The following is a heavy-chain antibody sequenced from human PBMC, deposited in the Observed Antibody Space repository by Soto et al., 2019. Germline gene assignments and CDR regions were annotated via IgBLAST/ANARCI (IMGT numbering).Heavy chain of an antibody. CDR1: GFTFSSYA. CDR3: AKSRFGELWSPNL. CDR2: ISGSGGST. Sequence: EVQLLESGGGLVQPGGSLRLSCAASGFTFSSYAMSWVRQAPGKGLEWVSAISGSGGSTYYADSVKGRFTISRDNSKNTLDLQMNSLRAEDTAVYYCAKSRFGELWSPNLWGQGTLVTVSS. D-gene: IGHD3-10*01. J-gene: IGHJ5*02. V-gene: IGHV3-23*01.